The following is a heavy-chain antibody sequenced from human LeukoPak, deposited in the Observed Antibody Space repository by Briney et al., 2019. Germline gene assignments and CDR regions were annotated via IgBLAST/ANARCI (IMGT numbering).Heavy chain of an antibody. D-gene: IGHD3-22*01. J-gene: IGHJ1*01. CDR3: ARALSEIGGCYLEY. CDR2: IKSDGGT. V-gene: IGHV3-74*01. CDR1: GFTFGGYT. Sequence: GGSLRLSCAASGFTFGGYTMHWVRQAPGKGLEWVSRIKSDGGTNYADSVKGRFSISRDNDLHTVSLQMTSLRDEDTGVYDCARALSEIGGCYLEY.